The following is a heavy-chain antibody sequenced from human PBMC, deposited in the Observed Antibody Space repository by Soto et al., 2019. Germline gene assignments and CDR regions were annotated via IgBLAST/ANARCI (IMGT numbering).Heavy chain of an antibody. Sequence: EVQLLESGGGLVQPGGSLRLSCAASGFTFSSYAMSWVRQAPGKGLEWVSAISGSGGSTYYADSVKGGFTNSRDNSQNTLYMHINCLRVKDKSVYDCAKDNWSDCSSTSGGLDVWGHGTKFTV. V-gene: IGHV3-23*01. CDR3: AKDNWSDCSSTSGGLDV. CDR2: ISGSGGST. D-gene: IGHD2-2*01. J-gene: IGHJ6*02. CDR1: GFTFSSYA.